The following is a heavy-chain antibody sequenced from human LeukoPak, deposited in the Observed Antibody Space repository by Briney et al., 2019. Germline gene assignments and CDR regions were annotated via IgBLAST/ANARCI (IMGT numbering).Heavy chain of an antibody. Sequence: PSETLSLTCTVSGGSISSYYWSWIRQPPGKGLVWIGYIYYSGSTNYNPSLKSRVTISVDTSKNQFSLKLSSVTAADTAVYYCARESIAAAGRWAFDIWGQGTMVTVSS. V-gene: IGHV4-59*01. CDR2: IYYSGST. D-gene: IGHD6-13*01. CDR3: ARESIAAAGRWAFDI. CDR1: GGSISSYY. J-gene: IGHJ3*02.